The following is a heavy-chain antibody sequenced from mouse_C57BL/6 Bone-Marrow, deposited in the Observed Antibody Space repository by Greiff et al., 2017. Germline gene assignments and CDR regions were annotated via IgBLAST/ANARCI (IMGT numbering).Heavy chain of an antibody. CDR3: TARGSYGCFSY. D-gene: IGHD2-2*01. V-gene: IGHV14-4*01. J-gene: IGHJ2*01. CDR1: GSNIKDDY. CDR2: IDPENGDT. Sequence: EVQLQESGAELVRPGASVKLSCTASGSNIKDDYMHWVKQRPDQGLEWIGWIDPENGDTEYASKFQGKATITADTSSNTAYLQLSSLTSEDTATYYCTARGSYGCFSYWGQGTTLTVSS.